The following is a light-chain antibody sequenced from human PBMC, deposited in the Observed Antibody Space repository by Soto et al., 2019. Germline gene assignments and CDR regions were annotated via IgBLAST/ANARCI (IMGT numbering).Light chain of an antibody. CDR1: SSDVGGYNY. Sequence: QFVLTQPPSASGSPGQSVTVSCTGTSSDVGGYNYVSWYQQHPGKAPKLMIYEVSKRPTGVPDRCSGSKSGNTASLTVSGLQAEDEADYYCSSYAGSNNVVFGGGTK. J-gene: IGLJ2*01. CDR3: SSYAGSNNVV. CDR2: EVS. V-gene: IGLV2-8*01.